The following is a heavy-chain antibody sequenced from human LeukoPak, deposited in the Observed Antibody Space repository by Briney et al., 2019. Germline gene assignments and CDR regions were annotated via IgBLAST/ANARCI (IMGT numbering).Heavy chain of an antibody. Sequence: GGSLRLSCAASGFTFSSYAMSWVRQAPGKGLEWVAAISGSGGSTYYADSVKGRFTISRDNSKNTVYLQMNSLRAEDTAVYYCAKGDYYDSSGLFDYWGQGTLVTVPS. V-gene: IGHV3-23*01. CDR2: ISGSGGST. CDR3: AKGDYYDSSGLFDY. J-gene: IGHJ4*02. D-gene: IGHD3-22*01. CDR1: GFTFSSYA.